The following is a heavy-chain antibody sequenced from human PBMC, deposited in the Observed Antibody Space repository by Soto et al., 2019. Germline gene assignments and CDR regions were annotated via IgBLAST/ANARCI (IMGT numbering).Heavy chain of an antibody. CDR3: ARGTRGYDVIDP. J-gene: IGHJ5*02. CDR1: GFTFSSDW. V-gene: IGHV3-74*01. Sequence: PGGSLRLSCVASGFTFSSDWMHWVRQGAGKGLVWVSRINMDGSVTNYADSVKGRFTISRDNAKNTVYLQMNSLRVEDTAVYYCARGTRGYDVIDPWGLGALVTFSS. D-gene: IGHD3-10*02. CDR2: INMDGSVT.